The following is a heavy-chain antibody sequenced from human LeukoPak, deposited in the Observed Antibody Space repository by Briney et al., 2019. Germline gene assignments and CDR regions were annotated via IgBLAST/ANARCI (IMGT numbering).Heavy chain of an antibody. CDR1: GGSISSGGYS. J-gene: IGHJ5*02. Sequence: SETLSLTCAVSGGSISSGGYSWSWIRQPPGKGLEWIGYIYHSGSTYYNPSLKSRVTISVDRSKNQFSLKLSSVTAADTAVYYCARGGSSVWFDPWGQGTLVTVSS. V-gene: IGHV4-30-2*01. CDR2: IYHSGST. D-gene: IGHD6-6*01. CDR3: ARGGSSVWFDP.